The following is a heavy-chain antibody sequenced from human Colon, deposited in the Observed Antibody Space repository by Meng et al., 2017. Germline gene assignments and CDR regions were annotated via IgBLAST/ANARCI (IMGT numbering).Heavy chain of an antibody. CDR3: ARGRGNWGSHWFDP. D-gene: IGHD7-27*01. CDR2: IYYSGST. V-gene: IGHV4-31*03. CDR1: GGSISSGGYY. J-gene: IGHJ5*02. Sequence: SETLSLTCTVSGGSISSGGYYWSWIRQHPGKGLEWIGYIYYSGSTYDNSSLKSRVTISVDTSKNQFSLKLSSVTAADTAVYYCARGRGNWGSHWFDPWGQGTLVTVSS.